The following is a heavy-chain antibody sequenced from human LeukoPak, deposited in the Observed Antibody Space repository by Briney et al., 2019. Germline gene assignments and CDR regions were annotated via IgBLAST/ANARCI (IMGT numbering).Heavy chain of an antibody. CDR3: ARETGRSQGWFDP. CDR1: GGSISSYY. J-gene: IGHJ5*02. Sequence: PSETLSLTCTVSGGSISSYYWSWIRQPPGKGLEWIGYIYYSGSTNYNPSLKSRVTISVDTSKNQFSLKLSSVTAADTAVYYCARETGRSQGWFDPWGQGTLVTVSS. CDR2: IYYSGST. D-gene: IGHD1-1*01. V-gene: IGHV4-59*01.